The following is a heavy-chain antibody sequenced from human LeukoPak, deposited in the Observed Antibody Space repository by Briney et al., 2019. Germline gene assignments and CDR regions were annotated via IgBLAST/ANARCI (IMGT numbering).Heavy chain of an antibody. CDR1: GGSISSSTYY. J-gene: IGHJ4*02. V-gene: IGHV4-39*01. CDR3: ARGRRITFGGIIVPFDY. D-gene: IGHD3-16*02. CDR2: IYYSENT. Sequence: KPSETLSLTCTVSGGSISSSTYYWGWIRQPPGKGLEWLGSIYYSENTYHNPSLKSRLTISVDTSKNQFSLKLSSVTAADTAVYYCARGRRITFGGIIVPFDYWGQGTGVTVSS.